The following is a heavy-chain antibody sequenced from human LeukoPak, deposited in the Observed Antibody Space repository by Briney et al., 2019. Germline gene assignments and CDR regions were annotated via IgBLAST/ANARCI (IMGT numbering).Heavy chain of an antibody. CDR1: GFTFSSYA. CDR3: AKAQRYCSSTSCYTASFDY. J-gene: IGHJ4*02. CDR2: ISGSGGST. Sequence: GGSLRLSCAASGFTFSSYAMSWVRQAPGKGLEWVSAISGSGGSTYYADSVKGRFTISRDNPKNTLYLQMNSLRVEDTAVYYCAKAQRYCSSTSCYTASFDYWGQGTLVTVSS. D-gene: IGHD2-2*02. V-gene: IGHV3-23*01.